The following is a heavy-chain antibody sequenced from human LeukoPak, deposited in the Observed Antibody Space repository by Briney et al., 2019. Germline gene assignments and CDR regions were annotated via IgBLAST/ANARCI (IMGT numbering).Heavy chain of an antibody. CDR3: AKDYSSSWENFDY. J-gene: IGHJ4*02. D-gene: IGHD6-13*01. CDR2: ISWNSGSI. V-gene: IGHV3-9*01. Sequence: GRTLRLSCAASGFTFDDYAMHWVRQAPGKGLEWVSGISWNSGSIGYADSVKGRFTISRDNAENSLYLQMNSLRAEDTALYYCAKDYSSSWENFDYWGQGALVTVSS. CDR1: GFTFDDYA.